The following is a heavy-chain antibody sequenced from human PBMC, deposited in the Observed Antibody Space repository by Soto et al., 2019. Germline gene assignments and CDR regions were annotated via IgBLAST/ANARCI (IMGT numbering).Heavy chain of an antibody. CDR3: ARGRLWSFDF. D-gene: IGHD3-10*01. Sequence: EVQMVESGGDLVQPGGSLRLSCVVSGFSFRIYSMNWVRQAPGKGLEWISYISSDSGTIYYADSLKGRFIISRDNGKNSLYLQMNSLTDEDTAVYYCARGRLWSFDFWGQGTLVTVSS. CDR2: ISSDSGTI. CDR1: GFSFRIYS. V-gene: IGHV3-48*02. J-gene: IGHJ4*02.